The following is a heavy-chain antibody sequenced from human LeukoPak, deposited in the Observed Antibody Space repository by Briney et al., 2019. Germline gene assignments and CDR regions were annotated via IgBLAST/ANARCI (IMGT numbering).Heavy chain of an antibody. Sequence: SQTLSLTCTVSGGSISSGSYYWSWIRQPAGKGLEWIGRIYTSGSTNYNPSLKSRVTISVDTSKNQFSLKLSSVTAAGTAVYYCAREGEWHKSTYDSSGYPALSYYYYYGMDVWGQGTTVTVSS. CDR3: AREGEWHKSTYDSSGYPALSYYYYYGMDV. CDR1: GGSISSGSYY. D-gene: IGHD3-22*01. CDR2: IYTSGST. V-gene: IGHV4-61*02. J-gene: IGHJ6*02.